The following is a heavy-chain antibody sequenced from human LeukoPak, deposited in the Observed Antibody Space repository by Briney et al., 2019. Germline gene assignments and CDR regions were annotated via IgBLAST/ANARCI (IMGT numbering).Heavy chain of an antibody. J-gene: IGHJ5*02. Sequence: ASVKVSCKASGYTFTAYHLHWVRQAPGQGLEWMGWINPNSGGTNYAQKFQGRVTMTRDTSISTAYMELSRLRSDDTAVYYCARAILYYDFWSGYPFNWFDPWGQGTLVTVSS. CDR2: INPNSGGT. CDR1: GYTFTAYH. V-gene: IGHV1-2*02. D-gene: IGHD3-3*01. CDR3: ARAILYYDFWSGYPFNWFDP.